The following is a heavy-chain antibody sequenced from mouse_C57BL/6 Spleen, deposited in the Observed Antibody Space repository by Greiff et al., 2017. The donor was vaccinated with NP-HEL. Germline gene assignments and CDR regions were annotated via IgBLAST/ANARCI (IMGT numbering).Heavy chain of an antibody. J-gene: IGHJ3*01. Sequence: VKLVESGAELARPGASVKLSCKASGYTFTSYGISWVKQRTGQGLEWIGEIYPRSGNTYYNEKFKGKATLTADKSSSTAYMELRSLTSEDSAVYFCALITTVVATPWFAYWGQGTLVTVSA. V-gene: IGHV1-81*01. CDR1: GYTFTSYG. D-gene: IGHD1-1*01. CDR2: IYPRSGNT. CDR3: ALITTVVATPWFAY.